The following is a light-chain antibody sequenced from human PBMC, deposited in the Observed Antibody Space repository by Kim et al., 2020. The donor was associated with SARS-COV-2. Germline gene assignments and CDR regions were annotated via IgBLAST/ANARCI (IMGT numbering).Light chain of an antibody. CDR3: QEYNNWPYT. Sequence: EIVMTQSPATLSVSPGERATLSCRASQSVSRNLVGYQQKPGQAPSLLISGASTWATGIPARYRGSGSGRVFTHPISSLQSEDFAVYYCQEYNNWPYTCRQGNDLEIK. CDR2: GAS. J-gene: IGKJ2*01. V-gene: IGKV3-15*01. CDR1: QSVSRN.